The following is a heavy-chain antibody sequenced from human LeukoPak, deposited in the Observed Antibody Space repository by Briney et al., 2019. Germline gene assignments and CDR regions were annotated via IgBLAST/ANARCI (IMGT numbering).Heavy chain of an antibody. Sequence: PGRSLRLSCAASGFTFSSYGMHWVRQAPGKGLEWVAVIWYDGSNKYYADSVKGRFTISRDNSKSTLYLQMNSLRAEDTAVYYCARDDSSGGFDYWGQGTLVTVSS. J-gene: IGHJ4*02. CDR1: GFTFSSYG. CDR2: IWYDGSNK. D-gene: IGHD3-22*01. CDR3: ARDDSSGGFDY. V-gene: IGHV3-33*01.